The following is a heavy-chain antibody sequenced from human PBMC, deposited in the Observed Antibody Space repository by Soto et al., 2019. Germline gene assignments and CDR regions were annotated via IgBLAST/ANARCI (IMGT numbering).Heavy chain of an antibody. CDR3: ARGGHIAVVTASFDY. D-gene: IGHD2-21*02. J-gene: IGHJ4*02. Sequence: QVQLVQSGAEARKPGASVKVSCKPSGYTFNTYYLHWLRQAPGQALEWMGVIHPSGGGTTYAQKFLGRVTVTRDTSTTTVFMELSSLRSDDTAVYYCARGGHIAVVTASFDYWGQGTLVTVS. V-gene: IGHV1-46*02. CDR1: GYTFNTYY. CDR2: IHPSGGGT.